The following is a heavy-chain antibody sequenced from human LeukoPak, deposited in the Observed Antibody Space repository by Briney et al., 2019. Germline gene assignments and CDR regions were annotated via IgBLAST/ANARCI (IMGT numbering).Heavy chain of an antibody. D-gene: IGHD5-18*01. CDR3: ARDRYSYAFDI. Sequence: GGSLRLSCAASGFTFSNNWLTWVRQAPGKGLEWVANIKQDGSENYYVDSVKGRFTISRDNAKNSLYLQMNSLRAEDTAVYYCARDRYSYAFDIWGQGTMVTVSP. V-gene: IGHV3-7*01. CDR1: GFTFSNNW. J-gene: IGHJ3*02. CDR2: IKQDGSEN.